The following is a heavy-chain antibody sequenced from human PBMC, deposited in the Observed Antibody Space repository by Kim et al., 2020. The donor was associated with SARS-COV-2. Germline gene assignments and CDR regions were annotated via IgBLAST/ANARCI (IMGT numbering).Heavy chain of an antibody. J-gene: IGHJ4*02. V-gene: IGHV3-23*01. CDR3: AKEGGNYAGDYVDY. Sequence: ADSGKGRFTISRDNSKSTLYLQRNRLRAEDTAVYYCAKEGGNYAGDYVDYWGQGTLVTVSS. D-gene: IGHD4-4*01.